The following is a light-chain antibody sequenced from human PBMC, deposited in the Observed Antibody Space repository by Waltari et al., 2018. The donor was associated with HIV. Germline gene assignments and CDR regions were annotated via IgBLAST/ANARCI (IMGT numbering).Light chain of an antibody. J-gene: IGLJ1*01. V-gene: IGLV2-11*01. CDR1: ASDVGGYHY. Sequence: QSALTQPRSVSGSPGQSVTISCTGSASDVGGYHYVSWYQQHPGKAPKLRFYDVDSGSSGVPDRFAGSKSCITASLTISGRLNEDGAYYYCCSYAGSSDVFGTETKVTVL. CDR2: DVD. CDR3: CSYAGSSDV.